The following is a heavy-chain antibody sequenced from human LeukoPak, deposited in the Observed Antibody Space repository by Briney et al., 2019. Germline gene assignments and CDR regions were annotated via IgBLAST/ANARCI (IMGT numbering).Heavy chain of an antibody. V-gene: IGHV4-59*01. CDR3: ARGISDQPLSPIDY. D-gene: IGHD2-2*01. Sequence: SETLSLTCTVSGGSISPYYWSWIRQPPGKGLEWIGYIYYSGSTNYNPSLKSRVTISLDTSKNQFSLKLSSVTAADTAVYYCARGISDQPLSPIDYWGQGTLVTVSS. CDR1: GGSISPYY. J-gene: IGHJ4*02. CDR2: IYYSGST.